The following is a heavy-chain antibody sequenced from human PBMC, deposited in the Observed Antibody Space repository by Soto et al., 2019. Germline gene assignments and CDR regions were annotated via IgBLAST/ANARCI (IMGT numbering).Heavy chain of an antibody. CDR2: IYYSGST. J-gene: IGHJ5*02. V-gene: IGHV4-30-4*01. CDR1: GGSISSGGYY. D-gene: IGHD2-2*01. CDR3: AGSTSSYNWFDP. Sequence: PSETLSLTCTVSGGSISSGGYYWSWIGQPPGKGLEWIGYIYYSGSTYYNPSLKSRVTISVDTSKNQFSLKLSSVTAADTAVYYCAGSTSSYNWFDPWGQGTLVTVSS.